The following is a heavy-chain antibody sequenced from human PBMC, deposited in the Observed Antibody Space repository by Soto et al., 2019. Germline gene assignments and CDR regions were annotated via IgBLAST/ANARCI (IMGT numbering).Heavy chain of an antibody. CDR1: GFTFSDCG. CDR3: VKEQSSGYWRRPDY. CDR2: VTYEETEI. J-gene: IGHJ4*02. D-gene: IGHD6-25*01. Sequence: QVQLVEFGGGVVQPGRSLRLSCAASGFTFSDCGMHWVRQAPGKGLEWVAVVTYEETEIHYADSVRGRFTICRDNSKNRVYLQMDSLRVADTAVYYCVKEQSSGYWRRPDYWGQGTLITVSS. V-gene: IGHV3-30*18.